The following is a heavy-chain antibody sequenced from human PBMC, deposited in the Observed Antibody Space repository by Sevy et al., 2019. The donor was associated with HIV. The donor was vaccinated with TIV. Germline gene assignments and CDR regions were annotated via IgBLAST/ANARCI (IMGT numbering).Heavy chain of an antibody. J-gene: IGHJ5*02. CDR2: ISAYNGNT. Sequence: ASVKVSCKASGYTFTSYDISWVRQAPGEGLEWMGWISAYNGNTNYAQKLQGRVTMTTDTSTSTAYMELRSLRSDDTAVYYCARIVAGTGSWFDPWGQGTLVTVSS. V-gene: IGHV1-18*01. D-gene: IGHD3-10*01. CDR3: ARIVAGTGSWFDP. CDR1: GYTFTSYD.